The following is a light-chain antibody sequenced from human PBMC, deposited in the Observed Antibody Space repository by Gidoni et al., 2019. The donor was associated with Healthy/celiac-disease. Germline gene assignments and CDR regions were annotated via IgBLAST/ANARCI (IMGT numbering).Light chain of an antibody. V-gene: IGKV3-15*01. J-gene: IGKJ1*01. CDR1: QSVSSN. CDR2: GES. CDR3: QQYNNWPPWT. Sequence: EIVMTQSPATLSVSPGERATLSCRASQSVSSNLAWYQQKPGQAPRLLIYGESTRATGIPARFSGSGSGTEFTLTISSLQSEDFAVYYCQQYNNWPPWTFXXXTKVEIK.